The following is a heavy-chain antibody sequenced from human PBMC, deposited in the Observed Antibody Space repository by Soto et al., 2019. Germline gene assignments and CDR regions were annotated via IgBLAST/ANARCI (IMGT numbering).Heavy chain of an antibody. J-gene: IGHJ6*02. CDR1: GFTFSEYG. CDR2: TSYDGRHT. Sequence: GGSLRLSCAASGFTFSEYGIHWVRQAPGKGLEWVAITSYDGRHTSYVDSVKGRFTISRDNSGNTAFLEMNRLRVEDTAVYYCAKTRNSVINYNYYDNMDVWGQGTTVTASS. V-gene: IGHV3-30*18. D-gene: IGHD3-10*01. CDR3: AKTRNSVINYNYYDNMDV.